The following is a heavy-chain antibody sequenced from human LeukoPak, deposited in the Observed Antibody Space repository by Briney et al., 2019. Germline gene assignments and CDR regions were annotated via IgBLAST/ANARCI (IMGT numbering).Heavy chain of an antibody. D-gene: IGHD6-6*01. CDR1: GFTFTSYD. CDR3: ARGRVSHDAFDI. Sequence: GASVKVSCKASGFTFTSYDINWVRQATGQGLEWMGWMNPNSGNTGYAQKFQGRVTMTRNTSISTAYMELSSLRSEDTAVYYCARGRVSHDAFDIWGQGTMVTVSS. J-gene: IGHJ3*02. V-gene: IGHV1-8*01. CDR2: MNPNSGNT.